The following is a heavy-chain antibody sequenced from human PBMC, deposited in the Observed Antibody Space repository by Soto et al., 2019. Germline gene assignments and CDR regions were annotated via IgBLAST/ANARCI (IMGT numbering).Heavy chain of an antibody. D-gene: IGHD2-2*01. CDR3: ASDIVVVPAAKDAFDI. CDR2: ISSSSSTI. CDR1: GFTLSRYS. V-gene: IGHV3-48*01. Sequence: PGGSLRLSCAASGFTLSRYSMNWVRQAPGKGLEWVSYISSSSSTIYYADSVKGRFTISRDNAKNSLYLQMNSLRAEDTAVYYCASDIVVVPAAKDAFDIWGQGTMVTVSS. J-gene: IGHJ3*02.